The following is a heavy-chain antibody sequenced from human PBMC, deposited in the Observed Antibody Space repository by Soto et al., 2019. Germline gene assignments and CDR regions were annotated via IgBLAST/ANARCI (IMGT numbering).Heavy chain of an antibody. CDR3: ARQLGHCINGICPENWFDP. Sequence: QVQLQESGPGLVKPSQTLTLTCTVSGDSISTSGYYWSWIRQLPGKGLEWIGYIYYRGSTYYNPSLKSRVSMSEDTSKNHFSLKLRSVTATDTAVYYCARQLGHCINGICPENWFDPWGQGTLVTVSS. J-gene: IGHJ5*02. CDR2: IYYRGST. D-gene: IGHD2-8*01. V-gene: IGHV4-31*03. CDR1: GDSISTSGYY.